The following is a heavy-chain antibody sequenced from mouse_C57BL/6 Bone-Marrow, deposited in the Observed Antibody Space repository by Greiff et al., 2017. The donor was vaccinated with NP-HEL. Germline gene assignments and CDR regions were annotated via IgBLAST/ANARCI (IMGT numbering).Heavy chain of an antibody. CDR2: IYPGNSDT. J-gene: IGHJ1*03. Sequence: RPGQGLEWIGAIYPGNSDTSYNQKFKGKAKLTAVTSASTAYMELSSLTNEDSAVYYCTSYYGSFYWYFDVWGTGTTVTVSS. V-gene: IGHV1-5*01. D-gene: IGHD1-1*01. CDR3: TSYYGSFYWYFDV.